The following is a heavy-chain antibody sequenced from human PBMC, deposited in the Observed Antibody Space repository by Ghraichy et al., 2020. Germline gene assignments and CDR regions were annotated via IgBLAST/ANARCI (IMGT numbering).Heavy chain of an antibody. CDR2: INHSGST. J-gene: IGHJ4*02. V-gene: IGHV4-34*01. Sequence: SETLSLTCAVYGGSFSGYYWSWIRQPPGKGLEWIGEINHSGSTNYNPSLKSRVTISVDTSKNQFSLKLSSVTAADTALYYCARVSDSGYGYPDYWGQGTLVTVSS. CDR1: GGSFSGYY. CDR3: ARVSDSGYGYPDY. D-gene: IGHD5-12*01.